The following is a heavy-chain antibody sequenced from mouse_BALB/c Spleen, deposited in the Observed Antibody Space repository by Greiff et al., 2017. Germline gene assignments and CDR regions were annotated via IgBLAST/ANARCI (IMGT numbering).Heavy chain of an antibody. V-gene: IGHV3-6*02. J-gene: IGHJ2*01. CDR2: ISYDGSN. CDR1: GYSITSGYY. CDR3: AREIYYDYGWDYFDY. Sequence: EVQLQESGPGLVKPSQSLSLTCSVTGYSITSGYYWNWIRQFPGNKLEWMGYISYDGSNNYNPSLKNRISITRDTSKNQFFLKLNSVTTEDTATYYCAREIYYDYGWDYFDYWGQGTTLTVSS. D-gene: IGHD2-4*01.